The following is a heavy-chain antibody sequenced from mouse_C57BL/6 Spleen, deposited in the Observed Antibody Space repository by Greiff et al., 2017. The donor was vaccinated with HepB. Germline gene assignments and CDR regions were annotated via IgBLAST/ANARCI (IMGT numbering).Heavy chain of an antibody. CDR2: SRNKANDYTT. D-gene: IGHD2-4*01. V-gene: IGHV7-1*01. CDR1: GFTFSDFY. J-gene: IGHJ4*01. Sequence: EVQLVESGGGLVQSGRSLRLSCATSGFTFSDFYMEWVRQAPGKGLEWIAASRNKANDYTTEYSASVKGRFIVSRDTSQSILYLQMNALRAEDTAIYYCARDPDYDGAMDYWGQGTSVTVSS. CDR3: ARDPDYDGAMDY.